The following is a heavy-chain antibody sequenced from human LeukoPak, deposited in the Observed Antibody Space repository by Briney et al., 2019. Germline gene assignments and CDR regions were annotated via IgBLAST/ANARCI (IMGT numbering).Heavy chain of an antibody. CDR3: AKDAMDNILTGYYLDD. V-gene: IGHV1-2*06. CDR1: GYTFTGYY. Sequence: GASVKVSCKASGYTFTGYYIHWVRQAPGQGLEWMGRINPNSGDTNYAQKFQGRVTMTRDTSISTAYMELSSLRSDDTAVYYCAKDAMDNILTGYYLDDWGQGTPVTVSS. J-gene: IGHJ4*02. D-gene: IGHD3-9*01. CDR2: INPNSGDT.